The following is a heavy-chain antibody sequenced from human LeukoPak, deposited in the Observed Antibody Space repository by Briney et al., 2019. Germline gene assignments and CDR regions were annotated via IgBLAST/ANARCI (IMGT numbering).Heavy chain of an antibody. CDR3: ARGPYYYDSSAHYFDY. D-gene: IGHD3-22*01. CDR1: GGSISSHY. J-gene: IGHJ4*02. Sequence: SETLSLTYTVSGGSISSHYWSWIRQPPGKGLEWIGYIYYSGSTNYNPSLKSRVTISVDTSKNQFSLKLSSVTAADTAVYYCARGPYYYDSSAHYFDYWGQGSLVTVSS. CDR2: IYYSGST. V-gene: IGHV4-59*11.